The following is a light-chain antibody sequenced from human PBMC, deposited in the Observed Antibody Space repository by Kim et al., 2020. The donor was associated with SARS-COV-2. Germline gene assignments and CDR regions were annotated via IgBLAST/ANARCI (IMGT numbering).Light chain of an antibody. J-gene: IGKJ2*01. CDR3: QFYGGSPLYT. Sequence: SPGERATLSCRARQSISSTYLAWYQQRPGQSPTLIIYGASTRATGIPGRFSGSGSGTDFSLTISRLEPEDFAVYHCQFYGGSPLYTFGRGTKLEI. CDR2: GAS. V-gene: IGKV3-20*01. CDR1: QSISSTY.